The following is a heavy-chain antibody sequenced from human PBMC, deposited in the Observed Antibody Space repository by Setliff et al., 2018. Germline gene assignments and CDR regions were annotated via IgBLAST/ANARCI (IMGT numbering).Heavy chain of an antibody. Sequence: PSETLSLTCTVSGASISSGTYYWGWIRQPPGKGLEWIGRIYYRGDTYYNPSLKGRLTISVDTAQNQFSLRLTSVTAADTAVYYCARTGTYRYFDYWGQGALVTVSS. D-gene: IGHD1-1*01. V-gene: IGHV4-39*01. CDR2: IYYRGDT. CDR1: GASISSGTYY. CDR3: ARTGTYRYFDY. J-gene: IGHJ4*02.